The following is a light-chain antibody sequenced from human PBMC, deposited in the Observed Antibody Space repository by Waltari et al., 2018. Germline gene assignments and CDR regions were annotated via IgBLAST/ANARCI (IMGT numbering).Light chain of an antibody. V-gene: IGLV2-8*01. CDR1: SSDVGGYDY. CDR3: ASYAGSKNPYV. CDR2: EVN. Sequence: QSALTQPPSASGSPGQSVTISCTGTSSDVGGYDYVSWYQRHPRKAPKLIIHEVNKRPSGVPYRFSGSKSGNTASLTVSGLQADDEADYYCASYAGSKNPYVFGTGTKVTVL. J-gene: IGLJ1*01.